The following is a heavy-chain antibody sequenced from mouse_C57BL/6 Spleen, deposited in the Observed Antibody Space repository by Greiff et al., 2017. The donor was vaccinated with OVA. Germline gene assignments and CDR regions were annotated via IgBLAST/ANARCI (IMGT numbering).Heavy chain of an antibody. D-gene: IGHD1-1*01. J-gene: IGHJ3*01. Sequence: VQLQQSGPELVKPGASVKISCKASGYSFTDYNMNWVKQSNGKSLEWIGVINPNYGTTSYNQKFKGKATLTVDQSSSTAYMQLNSLTSEDSAVYYGATQGEYYGSSTGFAYWGQGTLVTVSA. V-gene: IGHV1-39*01. CDR3: ATQGEYYGSSTGFAY. CDR1: GYSFTDYN. CDR2: INPNYGTT.